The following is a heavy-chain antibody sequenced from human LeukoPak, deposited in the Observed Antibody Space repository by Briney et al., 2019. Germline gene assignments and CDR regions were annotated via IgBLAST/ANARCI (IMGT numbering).Heavy chain of an antibody. CDR2: ISYDGSNK. CDR3: ARGVLRYFDWLWVFDY. Sequence: GGSLRLSCAASGFTFSSYGMHWVRQAPGKGLEWVAVISYDGSNKYYADSVKGRFTISRDNSKNTLYLQMNSLRAEDTAVYYCARGVLRYFDWLWVFDYWGQGTLVTVSS. CDR1: GFTFSSYG. J-gene: IGHJ4*02. V-gene: IGHV3-30*03. D-gene: IGHD3-9*01.